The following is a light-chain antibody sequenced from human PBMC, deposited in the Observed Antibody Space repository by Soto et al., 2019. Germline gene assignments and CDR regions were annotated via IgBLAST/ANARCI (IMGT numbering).Light chain of an antibody. CDR1: QSVSTD. CDR3: QQYNDWPRT. CDR2: GAY. Sequence: DIVLTQSAVTLSASPGESATLSCRASQSVSTDLAWYQQRPGQAPRLLLYGAYIRAVGIPARFSGSGSGAEFTLTIRSLQSEDFALYFCQQYNDWPRTFGQGTKV. V-gene: IGKV3-15*01. J-gene: IGKJ1*01.